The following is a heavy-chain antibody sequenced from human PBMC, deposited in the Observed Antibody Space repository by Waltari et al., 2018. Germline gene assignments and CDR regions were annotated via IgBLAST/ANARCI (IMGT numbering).Heavy chain of an antibody. V-gene: IGHV1-69*01. CDR2: IIPIFGTA. CDR1: GGPFSRYA. CDR3: ARDLAVAGTPSGFDY. Sequence: QVQLVQSGAEVKKPGSSVKVSCKASGGPFSRYAISWVRQAPGQGLEWMGGIIPIFGTANYAQKFQGRVTITADESTSTAYMELSSLRSEDTAVYYCARDLAVAGTPSGFDYWGQGTLVTVSS. J-gene: IGHJ4*02. D-gene: IGHD6-19*01.